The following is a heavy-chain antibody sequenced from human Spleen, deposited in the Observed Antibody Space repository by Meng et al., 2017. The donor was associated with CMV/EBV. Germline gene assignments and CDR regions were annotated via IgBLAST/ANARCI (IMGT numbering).Heavy chain of an antibody. V-gene: IGHV1-18*01. CDR1: YG. Sequence: YGISWGRQAPGQGREWMGWISAYNGNTNYAQKLQGRVTMTTDTSTSTAYMELRSLRSDDTAVYYCARDSEPRYYDFWSGYYRRRFDPWGQGTLVTVSS. D-gene: IGHD3-3*01. CDR2: ISAYNGNT. CDR3: ARDSEPRYYDFWSGYYRRRFDP. J-gene: IGHJ5*02.